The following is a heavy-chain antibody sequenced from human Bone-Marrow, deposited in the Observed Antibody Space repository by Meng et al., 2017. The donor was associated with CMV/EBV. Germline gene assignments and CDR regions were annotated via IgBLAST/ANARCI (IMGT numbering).Heavy chain of an antibody. D-gene: IGHD6-13*01. CDR1: GDSVSSNSAA. CDR3: ARDGRAIAAAGTGNWFDP. Sequence: SETLSLTCVISGDSVSSNSAAWNWIRQSPSRGLEWLGRTYYRSKWYNDYAVSVKSRITINPDTSKNQFSRQLNSVTPEDTAVYYCARDGRAIAAAGTGNWFDPWGQGTLVTVSS. V-gene: IGHV6-1*01. CDR2: TYYRSKWYN. J-gene: IGHJ5*02.